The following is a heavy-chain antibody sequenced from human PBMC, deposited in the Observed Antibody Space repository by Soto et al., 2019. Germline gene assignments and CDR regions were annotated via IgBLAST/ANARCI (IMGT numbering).Heavy chain of an antibody. V-gene: IGHV1-8*01. D-gene: IGHD2-2*01. Sequence: QVQLVHSGAEVNKPGASVKVSCKASGYTFTSDDINWVRQATGQGLDWRGWMNPNSGNTGYAQKFQGRVTMTRNTSISTAYMELSSLRSEDTAVYYCARGKVVVVPAAILRVSYGMDVWGQGTTVTVSS. CDR1: GYTFTSDD. CDR3: ARGKVVVVPAAILRVSYGMDV. CDR2: MNPNSGNT. J-gene: IGHJ6*02.